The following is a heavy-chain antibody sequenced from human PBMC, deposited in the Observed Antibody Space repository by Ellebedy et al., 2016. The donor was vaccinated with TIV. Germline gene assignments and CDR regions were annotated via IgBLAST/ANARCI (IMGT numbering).Heavy chain of an antibody. CDR3: ARDQPFGSF. J-gene: IGHJ4*02. D-gene: IGHD3-10*01. V-gene: IGHV3-7*01. CDR1: GFTFSNYW. CDR2: IKQDGSEK. Sequence: GESLKISXVVSGFTFSNYWMSWIRQAPGKGPEWVSNIKQDGSEKNYVDSVKGRFTISRDNAKNSLYLEMNSLRVDDTAMYYCARDQPFGSFWGQGTLVTVSS.